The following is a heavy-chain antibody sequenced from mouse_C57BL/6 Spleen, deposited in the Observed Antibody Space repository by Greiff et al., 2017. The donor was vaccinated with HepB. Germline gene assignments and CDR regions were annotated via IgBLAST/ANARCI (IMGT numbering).Heavy chain of an antibody. V-gene: IGHV1-80*01. D-gene: IGHD2-1*01. J-gene: IGHJ2*01. CDR2: IYPGDGDT. Sequence: QVQLQQSGAELVKPGASVKISCKASGYAFSSYWMNWVKQRPGKGLEWIGQIYPGDGDTNYNGKFKGKATLTADKSSSTAYMQLSSLTSEDSAVYFCARKGYYGNYDFDYRGQGTTLTVSS. CDR3: ARKGYYGNYDFDY. CDR1: GYAFSSYW.